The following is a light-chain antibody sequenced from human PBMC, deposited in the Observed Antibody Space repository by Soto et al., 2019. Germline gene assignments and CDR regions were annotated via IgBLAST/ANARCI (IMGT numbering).Light chain of an antibody. Sequence: DIQMTQSPSSLSASVGDRVTITCRASESIARHLNWYQQKPGRAPNLLIYAASSLQNGVPSRFRGGGSGTDFTLTISNLRPEDFSTYYCQQTYSTLSITFGQGTRLEIK. CDR2: AAS. J-gene: IGKJ5*01. CDR1: ESIARH. V-gene: IGKV1-39*01. CDR3: QQTYSTLSIT.